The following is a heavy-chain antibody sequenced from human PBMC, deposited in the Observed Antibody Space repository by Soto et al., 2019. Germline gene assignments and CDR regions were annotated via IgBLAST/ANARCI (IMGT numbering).Heavy chain of an antibody. V-gene: IGHV1-8*01. Sequence: GASVKVSCKASGYTFTSYDINWVRQATGQGLEWMGWMNPNRGNTGYAQKYQGRVTMTRNTSISTAYMELNSLRSEDTAVYYCAREYSSGWSKDWGQGPLVTVSS. CDR2: MNPNRGNT. D-gene: IGHD6-19*01. J-gene: IGHJ4*02. CDR3: AREYSSGWSKD. CDR1: GYTFTSYD.